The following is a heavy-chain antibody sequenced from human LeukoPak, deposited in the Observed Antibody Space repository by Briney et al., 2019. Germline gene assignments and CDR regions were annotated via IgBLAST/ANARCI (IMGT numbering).Heavy chain of an antibody. V-gene: IGHV4-31*03. D-gene: IGHD5-18*01. J-gene: IGHJ6*02. Sequence: PSETLSLTCTVSGGSISSGDYYWSWIRQHPGKGPEWIGYIYYSGSTYYNPSLKSRVTISVDTSKNQFSLKLNSVTAADTAVYYCAREQRRDGMDVWGQGTTVTVSS. CDR1: GGSISSGDYY. CDR3: AREQRRDGMDV. CDR2: IYYSGST.